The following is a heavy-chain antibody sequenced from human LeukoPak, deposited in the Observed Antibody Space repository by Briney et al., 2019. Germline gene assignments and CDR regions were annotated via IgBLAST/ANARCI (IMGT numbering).Heavy chain of an antibody. CDR2: IGGSGGST. J-gene: IGHJ4*02. CDR3: ARAYYYDNSGYPYFDY. D-gene: IGHD3-22*01. CDR1: GFTFSSYA. Sequence: GGSLRLSCAASGFTFSSYAMSWVRQAPGKGLEWVSAIGGSGGSTYYADSVKGRFTISRDNSKNTLYLQVNSLRAEDTAVYYCARAYYYDNSGYPYFDYWGQGTLVPVSS. V-gene: IGHV3-23*01.